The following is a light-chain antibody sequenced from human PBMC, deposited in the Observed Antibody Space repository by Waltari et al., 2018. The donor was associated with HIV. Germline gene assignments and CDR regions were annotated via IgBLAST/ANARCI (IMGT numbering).Light chain of an antibody. CDR3: ATWYSSLTGGPV. CDR1: TSNLGNNF. J-gene: IGLJ3*02. CDR2: ENN. V-gene: IGLV1-51*02. Sequence: QHVFTLPPSVSSTPRQHVTISCSGSTSNLGNNFFSCTQQLPGTAPKLLIYENNKRPSGIPDRCSGFKSGTSATLGITGLQTGDEADYYCATWYSSLTGGPVFGGGTKLTVL.